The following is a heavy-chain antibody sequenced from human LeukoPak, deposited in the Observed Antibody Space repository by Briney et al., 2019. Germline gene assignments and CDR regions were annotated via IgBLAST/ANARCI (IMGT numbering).Heavy chain of an antibody. CDR2: ISGSGGDT. J-gene: IGHJ4*02. CDR1: GFTFNRYA. D-gene: IGHD2-8*01. CDR3: AKSYCPYDVCYIAFFDH. Sequence: GGSLRLSCAASGFTFNRYAMSWVRQAPGKGREWVSAISGSGGDTYYADSVKGRFTISRDNSKNTLYLQMNSLRVEDAAVYYCAKSYCPYDVCYIAFFDHWGQGTLVTVS. V-gene: IGHV3-23*01.